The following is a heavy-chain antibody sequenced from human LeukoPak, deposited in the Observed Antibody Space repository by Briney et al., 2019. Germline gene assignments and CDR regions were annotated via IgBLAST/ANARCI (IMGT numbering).Heavy chain of an antibody. Sequence: SETLSLTCAVYGGSFSGFYWTWIRQPPGKGLEWIGEINHSGGTKYKPSLKSRVTISVDTSKTQFSLKLNSVTAADTAVYYCARGGYYESSGYYFFDYWGQRTL. CDR1: GGSFSGFY. J-gene: IGHJ4*02. CDR2: INHSGGT. V-gene: IGHV4-34*01. CDR3: ARGGYYESSGYYFFDY. D-gene: IGHD3-22*01.